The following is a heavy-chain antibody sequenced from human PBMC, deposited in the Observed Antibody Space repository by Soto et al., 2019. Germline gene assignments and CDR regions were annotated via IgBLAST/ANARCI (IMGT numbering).Heavy chain of an antibody. Sequence: QVQLVQSGAEVKKPGSSVKVSCKASGGTFSSNPISWMRQAPGHGLEWVGGTIPTVGAGSYAQRFQGRVTITEDKSTNTAYKELRNLRPEDTAVYYCARRQSNGYNRYFDSWGQGTLVTVSS. CDR1: GGTFSSNP. V-gene: IGHV1-69*06. CDR3: ARRQSNGYNRYFDS. D-gene: IGHD5-12*01. CDR2: TIPTVGAG. J-gene: IGHJ4*02.